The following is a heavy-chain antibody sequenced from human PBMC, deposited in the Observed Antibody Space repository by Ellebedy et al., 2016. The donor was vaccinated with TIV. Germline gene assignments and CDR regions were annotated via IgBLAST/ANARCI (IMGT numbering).Heavy chain of an antibody. CDR3: AREGGFIAVAAYYFDY. J-gene: IGHJ4*02. D-gene: IGHD6-19*01. CDR2: VSSGSSYM. Sequence: GESLKISCAASGFTFSTYTMNWVRQAPGKGLEWVSSVSSGSSYMYYADSVKGRFTLSRDNAKNSLYLQMNSLRAEDTAVYYCAREGGFIAVAAYYFDYWGQGTLVTVSS. V-gene: IGHV3-21*01. CDR1: GFTFSTYT.